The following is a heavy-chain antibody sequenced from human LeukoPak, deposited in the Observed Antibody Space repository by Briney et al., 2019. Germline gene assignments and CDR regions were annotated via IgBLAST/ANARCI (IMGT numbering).Heavy chain of an antibody. CDR1: GFTFSSYA. V-gene: IGHV3-23*01. D-gene: IGHD2-15*01. J-gene: IGHJ6*03. CDR3: AKGPLGGGGYYYYYMDV. CDR2: ISGSGGST. Sequence: GGSPRLSCAASGFTFSSYAMSWVRQAPGKGLEWVSAISGSGGSTYYADSVKGRFTISRDNSKNTLYLQMNSLRAEDTAVYYCAKGPLGGGGYYYYYMDVWGKGTTVTVSS.